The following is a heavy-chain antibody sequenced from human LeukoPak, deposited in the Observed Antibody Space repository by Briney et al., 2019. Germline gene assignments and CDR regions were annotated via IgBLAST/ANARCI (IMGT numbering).Heavy chain of an antibody. CDR1: GFTVSSNY. J-gene: IGHJ4*02. CDR3: AKGRSFWAAPPLDY. CDR2: IYSGGST. Sequence: PGGSLRLSCAASGFTVSSNYMSWVRQAPGKGLEWVSVIYSGGSTYYADSVKGRFTISRDSSKNTLYLQMNSLRAEDTAVYYCAKGRSFWAAPPLDYWGQGTLVTVSS. V-gene: IGHV3-53*01. D-gene: IGHD3-16*01.